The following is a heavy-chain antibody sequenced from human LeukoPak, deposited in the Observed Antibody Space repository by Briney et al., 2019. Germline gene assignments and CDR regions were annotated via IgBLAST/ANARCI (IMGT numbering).Heavy chain of an antibody. Sequence: GGSLRLSCAASGFTFSSYSMNWVRQAPGKGLEWVSSISSSSSYIYYADSVKGRFTISRDNAKNSLYLQMNSLRAEDTAVYYCAREDDYSDYDPYYYYGMDVWGKGTTVTVSS. D-gene: IGHD4-11*01. J-gene: IGHJ6*04. V-gene: IGHV3-21*01. CDR1: GFTFSSYS. CDR2: ISSSSSYI. CDR3: AREDDYSDYDPYYYYGMDV.